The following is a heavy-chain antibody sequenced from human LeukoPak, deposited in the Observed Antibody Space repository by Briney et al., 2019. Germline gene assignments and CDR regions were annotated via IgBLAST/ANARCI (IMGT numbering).Heavy chain of an antibody. CDR1: GFTFSNYW. CDR2: ISSGGTIT. Sequence: PGGSLRLSCAASGFTFSNYWMHWVRQAPGKGLEWVSRISSGGTITTYAGSVKGRFTISRDNAKNTLYLQMNSLRAEDTAVYYCARDYYDSRGYYSAAFDYWGQGTLVTVSS. D-gene: IGHD3-22*01. J-gene: IGHJ4*02. V-gene: IGHV3-74*03. CDR3: ARDYYDSRGYYSAAFDY.